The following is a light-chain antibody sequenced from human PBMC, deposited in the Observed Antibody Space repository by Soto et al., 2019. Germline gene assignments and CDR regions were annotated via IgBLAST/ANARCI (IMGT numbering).Light chain of an antibody. V-gene: IGKV1-5*03. J-gene: IGKJ3*01. Sequence: DIQMTQSPSTLSASVGDRVTITCRASQDISIWLAWFQQKPGKAPKLLIYRASSLESGVPSRFSGSGSGSEFILTISSLQPDYFATCCCQHCNYYSCTFGPGTKVDIK. CDR1: QDISIW. CDR2: RAS. CDR3: QHCNYYSCT.